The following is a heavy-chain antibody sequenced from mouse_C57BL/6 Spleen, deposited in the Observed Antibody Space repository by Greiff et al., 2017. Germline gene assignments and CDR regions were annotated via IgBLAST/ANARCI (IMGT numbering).Heavy chain of an antibody. CDR3: ARRTKVVSRAMDD. J-gene: IGHJ4*01. D-gene: IGHD1-1*02. CDR1: GYTFTSYW. Sequence: VQLQQPGTELVKPGASVKMSCKASGYTFTSYWITWVKQRPGQGLEWIGDIYPGSGSTNYNEKFKSKATLTVDTSSSTAYMQLSSLTSEDSAVYDCARRTKVVSRAMDDWGQGTSVTVSS. CDR2: IYPGSGST. V-gene: IGHV1-55*01.